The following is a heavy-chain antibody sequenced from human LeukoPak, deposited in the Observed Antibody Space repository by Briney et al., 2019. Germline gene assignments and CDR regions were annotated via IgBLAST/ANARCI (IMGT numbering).Heavy chain of an antibody. CDR3: AIDPNWGTHS. J-gene: IGHJ4*02. CDR1: GFNFNSYA. Sequence: GGSLRLSCAASGFNFNSYAMNWVRQAPGKGLEWVSSISASGISTYYSDSVKGRFTISRDNSKNTLYLQMNSLRAEDTAVYYCAIDPNWGTHSWGQGVLVTVSS. CDR2: ISASGIST. D-gene: IGHD7-27*01. V-gene: IGHV3-23*01.